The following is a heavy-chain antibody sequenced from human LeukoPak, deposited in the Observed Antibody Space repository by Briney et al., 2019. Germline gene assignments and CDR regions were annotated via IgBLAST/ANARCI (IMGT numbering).Heavy chain of an antibody. CDR3: ARDNPYYYLY. CDR2: ISAYNGDT. Sequence: GASVKVSCKASGYTFTNYGISWLRQAPGQGLEWMGWISAYNGDTKYAQNLQGRVTMTTDTSTSTAYMGLRNLRSDDTAVYYCARDNPYYYLYWGQGTLVTVSS. V-gene: IGHV1-18*01. J-gene: IGHJ4*02. D-gene: IGHD3-22*01. CDR1: GYTFTNYG.